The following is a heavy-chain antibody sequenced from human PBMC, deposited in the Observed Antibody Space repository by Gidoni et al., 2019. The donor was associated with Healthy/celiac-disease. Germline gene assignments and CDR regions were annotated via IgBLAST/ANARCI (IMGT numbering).Heavy chain of an antibody. Sequence: QVQLVQSGAEVKKPGSSVKVSCKASGGTFSSYAISWVRQAPGQGLEWMGGIIPIFGTANYAQKFQGRVTITADESTSTAYMELSSLRSEDTAVYYCARAKVDNWNDYYYGMDVWGQGTTVTVSS. V-gene: IGHV1-69*01. CDR3: ARAKVDNWNDYYYGMDV. D-gene: IGHD1-20*01. CDR1: GGTFSSYA. CDR2: IIPIFGTA. J-gene: IGHJ6*02.